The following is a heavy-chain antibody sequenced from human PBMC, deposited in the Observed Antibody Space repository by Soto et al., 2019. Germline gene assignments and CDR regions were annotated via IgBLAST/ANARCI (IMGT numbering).Heavy chain of an antibody. D-gene: IGHD5-12*01. CDR3: AHSLRGLRPHHYFDY. CDR2: IYWDDDK. CDR1: GFSLSTSGVG. Sequence: QITLKESGPTLVKPTQTLTLTCTFSGFSLSTSGVGVGWIRQPPGKALEWLALIYWDDDKRYSPSLKSRLTNTKDTSKNQVVLTMTTMDPVDTATYYCAHSLRGLRPHHYFDYWGQGTLVTVSS. V-gene: IGHV2-5*02. J-gene: IGHJ4*02.